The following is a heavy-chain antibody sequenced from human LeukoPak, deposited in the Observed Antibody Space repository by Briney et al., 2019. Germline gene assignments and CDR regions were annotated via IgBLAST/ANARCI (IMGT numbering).Heavy chain of an antibody. Sequence: ASVKVSCKASGYTFTGYYMHWVRQAPGQGLEWMGRINPNSGGTNYAQKFQGRVTMTRDTSISTAYMELSRLRSGDTAVYYCARDGVGATAAFDIWGQGTMVTVSS. V-gene: IGHV1-2*06. CDR3: ARDGVGATAAFDI. J-gene: IGHJ3*02. CDR2: INPNSGGT. D-gene: IGHD1-26*01. CDR1: GYTFTGYY.